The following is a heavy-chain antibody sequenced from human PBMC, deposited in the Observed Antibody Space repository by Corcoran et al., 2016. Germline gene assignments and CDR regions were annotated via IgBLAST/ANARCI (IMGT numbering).Heavy chain of an antibody. CDR2: IYYSGST. CDR3: AREGYSSGEIDY. Sequence: QLQLQESGPGLVKPSETLSLTCTVSGGSISSSSYYWGWIRQPPGKGLEWIGSIYYSGSTYYNPSLKSRVTISVDTSKNQFSLKLSPVTAADTAVYYCAREGYSSGEIDYWGQGTLVTVSS. J-gene: IGHJ4*02. V-gene: IGHV4-39*07. CDR1: GGSISSSSYY. D-gene: IGHD6-19*01.